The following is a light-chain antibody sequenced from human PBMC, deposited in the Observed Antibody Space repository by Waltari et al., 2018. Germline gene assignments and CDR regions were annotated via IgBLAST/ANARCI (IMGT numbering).Light chain of an antibody. V-gene: IGLV3-19*01. CDR3: NSRDSSGNHLV. CDR1: SLRSYY. CDR2: GKN. Sequence: SSELTQDPAVSVALGQTVRITCQADSLRSYYASWYQQKPGQAPVFVIYGKNNRPAGIPDRFSGSSSGDTVTLTITGAQAEDEADYYCNSRDSSGNHLVFGPGTKVTVL. J-gene: IGLJ1*01.